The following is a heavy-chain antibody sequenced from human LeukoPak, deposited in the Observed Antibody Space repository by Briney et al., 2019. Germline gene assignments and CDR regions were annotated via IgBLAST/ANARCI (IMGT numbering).Heavy chain of an antibody. V-gene: IGHV3-48*03. CDR1: GFTLSNYE. J-gene: IGHJ4*02. CDR2: ISRSGSPI. CDR3: ARDLVY. D-gene: IGHD6-6*01. Sequence: GGSLRLSCAASGFTLSNYEMNWVRQAPGKGLEWLSYISRSGSPIYYADSVKGRFTISRDNAKNSLYLQMNSLRAEDTAVYYCARDLVYWGQGTLVTVPS.